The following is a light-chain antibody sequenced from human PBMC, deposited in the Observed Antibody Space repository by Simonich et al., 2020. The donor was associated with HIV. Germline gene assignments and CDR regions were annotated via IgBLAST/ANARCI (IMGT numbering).Light chain of an antibody. Sequence: QSVLPQPPSASGTPGQRVTISCSGSSSNIGSNYVYWYQQLPGTAPKLLIYRNKQRPSGVPDRFSGSKSGTSASLAITGLQAEDEADYYCQSYDNNLSGSVFGTGTKVTVL. CDR3: QSYDNNLSGSV. V-gene: IGLV1-47*01. CDR1: SSNIGSNY. CDR2: RNK. J-gene: IGLJ1*01.